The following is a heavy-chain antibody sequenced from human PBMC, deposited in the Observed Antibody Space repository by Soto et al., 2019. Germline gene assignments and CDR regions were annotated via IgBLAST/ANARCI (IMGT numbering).Heavy chain of an antibody. CDR1: GFTFSSYA. CDR2: ISYDGSNK. J-gene: IGHJ6*02. V-gene: IGHV3-30-3*01. Sequence: PGGSLRLSCAASGFTFSSYAMHWVRQAPGKGLEWVAVISYDGSNKYYADSVKGRFTISRDNSKNTLYLQMNSLRAEDTAVYYCARDQAYDYVWGSYRYYYYYGMDVWGQGTTATVSS. CDR3: ARDQAYDYVWGSYRYYYYYGMDV. D-gene: IGHD3-16*02.